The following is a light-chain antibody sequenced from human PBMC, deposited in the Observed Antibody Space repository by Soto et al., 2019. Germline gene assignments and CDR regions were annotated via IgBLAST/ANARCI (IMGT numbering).Light chain of an antibody. Sequence: EIVMTQSPVTLSVSPGERATLSCRASQSVSSNLAWYQHKPGQAPRLLIYGASTRATGVPVRFSGSGSGTEFTLTISSLQSEDFAVYYCQHYNNWPPWTFGQGTKVEIK. CDR1: QSVSSN. V-gene: IGKV3-15*01. CDR3: QHYNNWPPWT. CDR2: GAS. J-gene: IGKJ1*01.